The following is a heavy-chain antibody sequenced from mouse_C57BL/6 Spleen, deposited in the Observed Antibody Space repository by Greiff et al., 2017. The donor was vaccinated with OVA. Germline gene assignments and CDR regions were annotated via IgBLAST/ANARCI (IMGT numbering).Heavy chain of an antibody. CDR1: GYTFTSYW. Sequence: QVQLQQPGTELVQPGASVKLSCKASGYTFTSYWMHWVKQRPGQGLEWIGNINPSNGGTNYNEKFKSKATLTVDKSSSTAYMQLSSLTSEDSAVYYCAREPFYYYGSSYAMDYWGQGTSVTVSS. V-gene: IGHV1-53*01. CDR2: INPSNGGT. D-gene: IGHD1-1*01. J-gene: IGHJ4*01. CDR3: AREPFYYYGSSYAMDY.